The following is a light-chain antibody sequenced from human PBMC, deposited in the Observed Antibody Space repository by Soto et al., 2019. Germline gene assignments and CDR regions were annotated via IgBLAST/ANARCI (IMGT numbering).Light chain of an antibody. CDR2: NVN. CDR1: SRDIGGYDF. CDR3: SSYSETNICV. V-gene: IGLV2-8*01. J-gene: IGLJ1*01. Sequence: QSVLTQPPSASGSPGQAVTISCTGTSRDIGGYDFVSWYQVRPGEAPQLIIYNVNGRPSGVPRRFSGSKSANTASLTVSGLQAVDEADYYCSSYSETNICVFGTGTKVTVL.